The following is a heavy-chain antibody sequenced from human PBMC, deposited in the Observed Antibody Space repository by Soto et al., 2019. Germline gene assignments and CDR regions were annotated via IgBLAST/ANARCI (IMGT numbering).Heavy chain of an antibody. D-gene: IGHD6-6*01. Sequence: QVQLVQSGAEVKKPGSSVKVSCKASGGTFSSYAISWVRQAPGQGLEWMGGIIPIFGTANYAQKFQGRVTITADESTRTAYMELSSRSSAATAVYYCARGVTEGSSSPYYYYGMDVWGQGTTVTVSS. V-gene: IGHV1-69*12. J-gene: IGHJ6*02. CDR2: IIPIFGTA. CDR1: GGTFSSYA. CDR3: ARGVTEGSSSPYYYYGMDV.